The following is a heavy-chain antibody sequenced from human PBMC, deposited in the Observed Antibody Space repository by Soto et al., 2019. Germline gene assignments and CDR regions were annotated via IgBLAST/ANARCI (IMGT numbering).Heavy chain of an antibody. D-gene: IGHD3-10*01. CDR3: ARFTYYYGSGTRWFDP. CDR1: GGSISSGGYY. Sequence: SETLSLTCTVSGGSISSGGYYWSWIRQHPGKGLEWIGYIYYSGSTYYNPSLKSRVTISVDTSKNQFSLKLSSVTAADTAVYYCARFTYYYGSGTRWFDPWGQGTLVTVSS. V-gene: IGHV4-31*03. J-gene: IGHJ5*02. CDR2: IYYSGST.